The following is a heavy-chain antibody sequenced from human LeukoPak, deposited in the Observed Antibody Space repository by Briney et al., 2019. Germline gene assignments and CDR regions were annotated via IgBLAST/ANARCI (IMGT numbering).Heavy chain of an antibody. CDR3: VRDHDWSFDP. D-gene: IGHD1-1*01. Sequence: PGGSLRLSCAASGFTVSSNYMSWVRQAPGKGLEWVSHINSDTNITPYAASVSGRFTISRDNAKNSLYLHVNSLRDEDTAVYYCVRDHDWSFDPWGQGALVTVSS. J-gene: IGHJ5*02. CDR2: INSDTNIT. V-gene: IGHV3-48*02. CDR1: GFTVSSNY.